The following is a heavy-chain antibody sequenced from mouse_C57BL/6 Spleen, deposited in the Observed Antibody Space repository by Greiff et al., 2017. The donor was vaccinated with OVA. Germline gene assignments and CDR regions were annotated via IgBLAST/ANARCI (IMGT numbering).Heavy chain of an antibody. CDR1: GFTFSSYA. CDR3: ARGEVAKFYVDY. CDR2: ISDGGSYT. J-gene: IGHJ2*01. D-gene: IGHD1-1*02. V-gene: IGHV5-4*01. Sequence: EVHLVESGGGLVKPGGSLKLSCAASGFTFSSYAMSWVRQTPEKRLEWVATISDGGSYTYYPDHVKGRVTISRDNAKSNLYLQMSHLKSEDTAMYDCARGEVAKFYVDYWGQGTTLTVSS.